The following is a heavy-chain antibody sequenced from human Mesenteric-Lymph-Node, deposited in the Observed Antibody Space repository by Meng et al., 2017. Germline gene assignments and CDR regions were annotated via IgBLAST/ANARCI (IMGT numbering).Heavy chain of an antibody. CDR3: ARDRGAGGSYYFDY. V-gene: IGHV1-69*06. J-gene: IGHJ4*02. CDR1: GGTFSSYA. D-gene: IGHD1-26*01. Sequence: SVKVSCKASGGTFSSYAIGWVRQAPGQGLEWMGGIIPIFGTANYAQKFQGRVTITADKSTSTAYMELSSLRSEDTAVYYCARDRGAGGSYYFDYWGQGTLVTVSS. CDR2: IIPIFGTA.